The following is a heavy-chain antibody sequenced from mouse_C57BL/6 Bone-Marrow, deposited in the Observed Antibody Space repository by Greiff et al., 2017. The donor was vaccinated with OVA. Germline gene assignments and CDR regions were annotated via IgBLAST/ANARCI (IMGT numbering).Heavy chain of an antibody. CDR3: ARFRMTLYDYDSYYSMDY. V-gene: IGHV1-76*01. J-gene: IGHJ4*01. Sequence: VKLMESGAELVRPGASVKLSCKASGYTFTDYYINWVKQRPGQGLEWIARIYPGSGNTYYNEKFKGKATLTAEKSSSTAYIQLRSRTSEDSACYFWARFRMTLYDYDSYYSMDYGGQGTSATVS. CDR1: GYTFTDYY. CDR2: IYPGSGNT. D-gene: IGHD2-4*01.